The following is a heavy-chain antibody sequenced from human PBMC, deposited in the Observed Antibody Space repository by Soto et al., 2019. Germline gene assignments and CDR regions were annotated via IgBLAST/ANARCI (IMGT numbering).Heavy chain of an antibody. D-gene: IGHD3-10*01. CDR3: TRSTGGFDY. J-gene: IGHJ4*02. CDR1: GFTFSSHW. Sequence: GSLRLSCAASGFTFSSHWMQWVRQAPGKGLVWVSRIDPDGSNIGYADSVKGRFTISRDNAKNTLYLQMNSLRAEDTAVYYCTRSTGGFDYWGQGTLVTVSS. CDR2: IDPDGSNI. V-gene: IGHV3-74*01.